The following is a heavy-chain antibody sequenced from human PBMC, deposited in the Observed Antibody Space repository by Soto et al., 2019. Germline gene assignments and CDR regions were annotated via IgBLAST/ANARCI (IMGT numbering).Heavy chain of an antibody. Sequence: PGGSLRLSCAASGFTFSSYAMSWVRQAPGKGLGWVSAISGSGGSTYYADSVKGRFTISRDNSKNTLYLQMNSLRAEDTAVYYCAKVGGGGVVVPDVPYYYYGMDVWGQGTTVTVSS. CDR1: GFTFSSYA. D-gene: IGHD2-2*01. CDR2: ISGSGGST. J-gene: IGHJ6*02. CDR3: AKVGGGGVVVPDVPYYYYGMDV. V-gene: IGHV3-23*01.